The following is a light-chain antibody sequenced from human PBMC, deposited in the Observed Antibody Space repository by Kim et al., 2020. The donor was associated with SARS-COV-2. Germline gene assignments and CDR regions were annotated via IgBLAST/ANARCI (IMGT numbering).Light chain of an antibody. CDR1: QKMGNY. J-gene: IGKJ1*01. CDR3: KQSYNMART. CDR2: AAS. V-gene: IGKV1-39*01. Sequence: ARFTRACRASQKMGNYLNWYQQKEGKAPKRLIYAASIWQSGVPPRISGSGSGTEFTLTVSSLQPEDFATYYCKQSYNMARTFGQGTKVDIK.